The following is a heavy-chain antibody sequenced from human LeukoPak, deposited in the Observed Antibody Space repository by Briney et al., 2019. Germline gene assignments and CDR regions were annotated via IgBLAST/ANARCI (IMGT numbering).Heavy chain of an antibody. D-gene: IGHD6-19*01. J-gene: IGHJ4*02. Sequence: GASVKVSCKASGGTFSSYAISWVRQAPGQGLEWMGRIIPIFGTANYAQKFQGRVTITTDESTSTAYMELSSLRSEDTAVYYCAGGEGVGSSGWYEEVYYFDSGGQGPLVTVSS. V-gene: IGHV1-69*05. CDR1: GGTFSSYA. CDR2: IIPIFGTA. CDR3: AGGEGVGSSGWYEEVYYFDS.